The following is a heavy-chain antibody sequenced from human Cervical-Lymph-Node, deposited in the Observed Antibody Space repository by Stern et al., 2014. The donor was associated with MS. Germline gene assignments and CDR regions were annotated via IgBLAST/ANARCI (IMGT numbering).Heavy chain of an antibody. Sequence: QVQLVESGAEVMKPGASVRLSCKASGYIFTSDDINLVRQASGQGLEWMGWMNPDSGDTGFEQKFRGRVTMTRDVSTSTVYMELSSLTSEDTAVYYCMKAWGHWGQGTQVTVSS. D-gene: IGHD7-27*01. J-gene: IGHJ1*01. CDR2: MNPDSGDT. CDR1: GYIFTSDD. V-gene: IGHV1-8*01. CDR3: MKAWGH.